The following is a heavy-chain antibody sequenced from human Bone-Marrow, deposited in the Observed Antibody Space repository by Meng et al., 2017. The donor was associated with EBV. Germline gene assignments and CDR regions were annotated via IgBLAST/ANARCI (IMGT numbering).Heavy chain of an antibody. D-gene: IGHD4-17*01. V-gene: IGHV1-69*06. CDR1: GGTFSSYA. CDR3: ARDTHDYGDLTFFDY. Sequence: HLGASCAETKKPVSAVKVPSNASGGTFSSYAISWVRQAPGQGLEWMGGIIPIFGTANYAQKFQGRVTITADKSTSTAYMELSSLRSEDTAVYYCARDTHDYGDLTFFDYWGQGTLVTVSS. CDR2: IIPIFGTA. J-gene: IGHJ4*02.